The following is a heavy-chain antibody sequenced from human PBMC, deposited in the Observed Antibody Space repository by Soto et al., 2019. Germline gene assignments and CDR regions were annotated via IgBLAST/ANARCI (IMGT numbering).Heavy chain of an antibody. CDR1: GGSISSSNW. CDR2: IYHSGST. J-gene: IGHJ6*02. Sequence: QVQLQESGPGLVKPSGTLSLTCAVSGGSISSSNWWSWVRQPPGKGLEWIGEIYHSGSTNYNPSLKSRVTISVDKSKNQFSLKLSSVTAADTAVYYCARLTYYYDSSGPQNYGMDVWGQGITVTVSS. D-gene: IGHD3-22*01. V-gene: IGHV4-4*02. CDR3: ARLTYYYDSSGPQNYGMDV.